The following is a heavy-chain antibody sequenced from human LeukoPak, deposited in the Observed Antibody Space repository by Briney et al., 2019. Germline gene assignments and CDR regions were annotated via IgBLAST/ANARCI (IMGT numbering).Heavy chain of an antibody. CDR1: GFTFSSYW. D-gene: IGHD5-24*01. J-gene: IGHJ4*02. V-gene: IGHV3-74*01. Sequence: GGSLRLSCAGSGFTFSSYWMHWVRQAPGKGLVWVSRINSDGSSTSYADSVKGRFTISRDNTENTLYLQMNSLRAEDTAVYYCARSNYQRQHWGQGTLVTVSS. CDR3: ARSNYQRQH. CDR2: INSDGSST.